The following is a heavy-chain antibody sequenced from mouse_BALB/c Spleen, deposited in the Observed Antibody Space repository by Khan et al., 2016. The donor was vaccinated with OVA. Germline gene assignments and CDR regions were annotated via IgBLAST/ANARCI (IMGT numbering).Heavy chain of an antibody. J-gene: IGHJ4*01. D-gene: IGHD1-1*01. Sequence: EVKLLESGPSLVKPSQTLSLTCSVTGDSITSGFWNWIRKFPGNKFEYLGYITYSGNIYYNPSLKSRISITRDTSKSKYYLQLNSVTTDDTATYYCARSYGSWAMDYWGQGTSVTVSS. V-gene: IGHV3-8*02. CDR3: ARSYGSWAMDY. CDR1: GDSITSGF. CDR2: ITYSGNI.